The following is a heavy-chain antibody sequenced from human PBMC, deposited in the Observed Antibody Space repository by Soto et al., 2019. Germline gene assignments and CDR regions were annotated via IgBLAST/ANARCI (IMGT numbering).Heavy chain of an antibody. CDR2: ISYDGSNK. J-gene: IGHJ6*02. Sequence: QVQLVESGGGVVQPGRSLRLSCAVSGFTFSTYAMHWVRQAPGKGLQWVAVISYDGSNKFYADSVKGRFTMSRDNSKNTLYLKMNSLRAEDTVVYYCARPIVVVTDATQSIWAGLTGYYGMDVWGRGTTVTVAS. CDR1: GFTFSTYA. D-gene: IGHD2-2*01. CDR3: ARPIVVVTDATQSIWAGLTGYYGMDV. V-gene: IGHV3-30-3*01.